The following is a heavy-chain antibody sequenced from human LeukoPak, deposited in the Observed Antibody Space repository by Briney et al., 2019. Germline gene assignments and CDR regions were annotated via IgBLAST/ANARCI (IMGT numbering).Heavy chain of an antibody. Sequence: GGSLRLSCAASGFTFSSYWMSWVRQAPGQGLEWVANIKQDGSGKYYVDSVKGRITISRDNAKNSLYLQMNSLRAEDTAVYYCARDVLTGYPNWFDPWGQGTLVTVSS. D-gene: IGHD3-9*01. V-gene: IGHV3-7*03. CDR1: GFTFSSYW. CDR3: ARDVLTGYPNWFDP. CDR2: IKQDGSGK. J-gene: IGHJ5*02.